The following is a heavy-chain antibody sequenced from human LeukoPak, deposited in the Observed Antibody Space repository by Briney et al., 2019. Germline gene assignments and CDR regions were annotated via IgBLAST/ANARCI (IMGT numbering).Heavy chain of an antibody. CDR3: ANGDKKRITMVRGVMQPFDY. V-gene: IGHV3-23*01. D-gene: IGHD3-10*01. CDR1: GFAFSSFA. Sequence: GGSLRLSCAASGFAFSSFAVGWVRQAPGQGLEWVSAISGSGGSTYYADSVKGRFTISRDNSKNTLHLQMNSLRAEDTAVYYCANGDKKRITMVRGVMQPFDYWGQGTLVTVSS. J-gene: IGHJ4*02. CDR2: ISGSGGST.